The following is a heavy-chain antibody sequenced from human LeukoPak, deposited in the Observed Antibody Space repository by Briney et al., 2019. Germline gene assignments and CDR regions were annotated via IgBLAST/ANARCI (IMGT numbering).Heavy chain of an antibody. Sequence: QAGGSLRLSCAASGFTFSSYSMNWVRQAPGKGLEWVSYISSSSSTIYYADSVKGRFTISRDNATNSLYLQMNSLRAEDTAVYYCARDGGNWYFDLWGRGTLVTVSS. D-gene: IGHD1-14*01. CDR2: ISSSSSTI. V-gene: IGHV3-48*04. J-gene: IGHJ2*01. CDR3: ARDGGNWYFDL. CDR1: GFTFSSYS.